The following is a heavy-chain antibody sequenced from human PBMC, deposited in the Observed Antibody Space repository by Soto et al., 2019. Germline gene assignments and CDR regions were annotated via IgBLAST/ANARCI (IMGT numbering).Heavy chain of an antibody. J-gene: IGHJ4*02. D-gene: IGHD5-12*01. CDR3: PKDGYSGYDFFGFPYYFDY. V-gene: IGHV3-23*01. CDR2: ISGSGGST. CDR1: GFTFSSYA. Sequence: EVQLLESGGGLVQPGGSLRLSCAASGFTFSSYAMSWVRQAPGKGLEWVSAISGSGGSTYYADSVKGRFTISRDNSKNTLYLQMNSLRAEDTAVSYCPKDGYSGYDFFGFPYYFDYWGQGTLVTVSS.